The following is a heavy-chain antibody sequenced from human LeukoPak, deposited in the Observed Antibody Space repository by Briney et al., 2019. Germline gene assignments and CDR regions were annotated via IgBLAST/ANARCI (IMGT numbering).Heavy chain of an antibody. J-gene: IGHJ4*02. D-gene: IGHD1-26*01. CDR3: ARGSGSFSGGFDY. CDR1: GFTFSSYA. V-gene: IGHV3-30-3*01. Sequence: GGSLRLSCAASGFTFSSYAMHWVRQAPGKGLEWVAVISYDGSNKYYADSVKGRFTISRDNSKNTLYLQMNSLRTEDTAVYYCARGSGSFSGGFDYWGQGTLVTVSS. CDR2: ISYDGSNK.